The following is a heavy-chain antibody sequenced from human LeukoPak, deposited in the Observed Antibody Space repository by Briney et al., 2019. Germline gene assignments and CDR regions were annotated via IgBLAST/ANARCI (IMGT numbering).Heavy chain of an antibody. Sequence: GGSLRLSCAASGFTFSSYSMNWVRQAPGKGLEWVSSISSSSSYIYYADSVKGRFTISRDNAKNSLYLQMNSLRAEDTAVYYCARETSCEYDFWSGYCRDYFDYWGQGTLATVSS. V-gene: IGHV3-21*01. CDR1: GFTFSSYS. CDR2: ISSSSSYI. D-gene: IGHD3-3*01. CDR3: ARETSCEYDFWSGYCRDYFDY. J-gene: IGHJ4*02.